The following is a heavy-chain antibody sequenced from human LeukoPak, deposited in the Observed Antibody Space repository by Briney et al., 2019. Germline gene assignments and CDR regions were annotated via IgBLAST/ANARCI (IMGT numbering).Heavy chain of an antibody. CDR2: INSDGSST. CDR1: GFTFSSYW. D-gene: IGHD5-18*01. J-gene: IGHJ4*02. CDR3: ARAVQLWAESDY. Sequence: GGSLRLSCAASGFTFSSYWMHWVRQAPGKGLVWVSRINSDGSSTSYADSVEGRFTISRDNAKNTLYLQMNSLRAEDTAVYHCARAVQLWAESDYWGQGTLVTVSS. V-gene: IGHV3-74*01.